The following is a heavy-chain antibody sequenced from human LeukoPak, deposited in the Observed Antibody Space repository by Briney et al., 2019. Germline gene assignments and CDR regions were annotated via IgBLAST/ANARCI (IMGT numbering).Heavy chain of an antibody. J-gene: IGHJ3*02. V-gene: IGHV3-9*01. Sequence: PGGSLRLSCAASGFTFDDYAMHWVRQAPGKGLEWVSGISWNSGSIGYADSVKGRFTISRDNAKNSLYLQMNSLRAEDTALYYCAKDIGYSSGWSEDAFDIWGQGTMVTVSS. CDR2: ISWNSGSI. CDR3: AKDIGYSSGWSEDAFDI. CDR1: GFTFDDYA. D-gene: IGHD6-19*01.